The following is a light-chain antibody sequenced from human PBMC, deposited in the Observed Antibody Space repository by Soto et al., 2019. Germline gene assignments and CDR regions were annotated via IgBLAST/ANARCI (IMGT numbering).Light chain of an antibody. V-gene: IGKV3-20*01. CDR2: GAS. CDR1: QSVSSNY. J-gene: IGKJ1*01. CDR3: QQYGSSPTWT. Sequence: ESVLTQSPGTLSLSPGERATLSWGASQSVSSNYLAWYQQKPGQAPRLLIYGASTRASGIPDRFSGSGSRTDFTLTISRLDPEDSALYYCQQYGSSPTWTFGPGTKVDI.